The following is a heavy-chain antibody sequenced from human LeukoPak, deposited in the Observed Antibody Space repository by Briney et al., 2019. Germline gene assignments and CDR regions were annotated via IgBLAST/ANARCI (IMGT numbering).Heavy chain of an antibody. CDR1: GFTFSSYA. V-gene: IGHV3-23*01. Sequence: GGSLRLSCAASGFTFSSYAMSWVRQAPGKGLEWVSAISGSGGSTYYADSVKGRFTISRDNSKNTLYLQMNSLRAEDTAVYYCAKDRVQGIAVDLFHYWGQGTLVTVSS. D-gene: IGHD6-19*01. CDR3: AKDRVQGIAVDLFHY. J-gene: IGHJ4*02. CDR2: ISGSGGST.